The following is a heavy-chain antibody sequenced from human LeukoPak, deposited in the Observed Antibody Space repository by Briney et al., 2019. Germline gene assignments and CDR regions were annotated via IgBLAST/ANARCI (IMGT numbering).Heavy chain of an antibody. J-gene: IGHJ3*02. CDR3: ARRFPLFGDAFDI. V-gene: IGHV5-51*01. CDR2: ILPSDSDA. Sequence: GESLKISCKGSGYIFTEYWIGWVRQMPGQGLEWVGLILPSDSDARYSPSFQDQVTMSVDKSISVAYMEWSSLKASDTAMYYCARRFPLFGDAFDIWGQGTMVTVSS. CDR1: GYIFTEYW. D-gene: IGHD3-16*01.